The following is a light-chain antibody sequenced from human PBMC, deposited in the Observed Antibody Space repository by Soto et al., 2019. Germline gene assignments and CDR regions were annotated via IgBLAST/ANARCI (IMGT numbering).Light chain of an antibody. Sequence: QSALTQPASVSGSPGQSITISCTGTSSDVGGYNYVSWYQQHPGKAPKLMIYEVSNRPSGVSNRFSGSKSGNTASLTISGLHAEDEADYYCSSYTSISTLAYVFGTGTKLTVL. CDR3: SSYTSISTLAYV. V-gene: IGLV2-14*01. CDR2: EVS. J-gene: IGLJ1*01. CDR1: SSDVGGYNY.